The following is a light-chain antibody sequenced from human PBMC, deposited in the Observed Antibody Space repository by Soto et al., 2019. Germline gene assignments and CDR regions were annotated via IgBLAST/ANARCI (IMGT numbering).Light chain of an antibody. Sequence: DIVLTQSPGTLSLSPGERATLSCRASQSVSSSYLAWYQQKPGQAHRLLIYGASSRATGIPDRFSGRGSGSDFTLTITRLEPEESAVYFCQQYTGPPTTVGQGTRLEIK. CDR3: QQYTGPPTT. V-gene: IGKV3-20*01. J-gene: IGKJ5*01. CDR1: QSVSSSY. CDR2: GAS.